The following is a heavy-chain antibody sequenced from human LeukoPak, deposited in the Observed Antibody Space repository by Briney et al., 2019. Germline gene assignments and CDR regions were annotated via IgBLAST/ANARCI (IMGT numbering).Heavy chain of an antibody. D-gene: IGHD1-26*01. CDR1: GGSITGYY. J-gene: IGHJ4*02. Sequence: SETLSLTCTVSGGSITGYYWSWIRQPPGKGLEWIGYISYSGGTNSNPSLKSRVTTSVDTSKNQFSLKLSSVTAADTAVYYCARDRVGPEGSFDYWGQGTLVTVSS. V-gene: IGHV4-59*01. CDR2: ISYSGGT. CDR3: ARDRVGPEGSFDY.